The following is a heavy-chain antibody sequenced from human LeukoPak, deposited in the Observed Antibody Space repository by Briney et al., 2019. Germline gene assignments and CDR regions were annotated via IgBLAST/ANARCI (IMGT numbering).Heavy chain of an antibody. J-gene: IGHJ4*02. CDR2: ISYDESNK. Sequence: GRSLRLSCAASGFTFGSYAMHWVRQAPGKGLEWVAIISYDESNKYYADSVKGRFTISRDNAKNSLYLQMNSLRAEDTALYYCARDNRGLFDYWGQGTLVPVSS. V-gene: IGHV3-30*04. D-gene: IGHD2/OR15-2a*01. CDR1: GFTFGSYA. CDR3: ARDNRGLFDY.